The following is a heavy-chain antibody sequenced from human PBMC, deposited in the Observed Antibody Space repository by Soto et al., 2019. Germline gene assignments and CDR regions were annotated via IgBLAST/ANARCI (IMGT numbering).Heavy chain of an antibody. D-gene: IGHD3-3*01. CDR3: ARDAGGSDFWSGSLD. CDR1: GGSISSSY. Sequence: PSETLSLTCTVSGGSISSSYWNWIRQPPGKGLDDIGCVYYSGSTNYNPTLKSRVTISVDTSRNEFSLKLSSVTAADTAVYYCARDAGGSDFWSGSLDWGQGTLVTVSS. CDR2: VYYSGST. J-gene: IGHJ4*02. V-gene: IGHV4-59*01.